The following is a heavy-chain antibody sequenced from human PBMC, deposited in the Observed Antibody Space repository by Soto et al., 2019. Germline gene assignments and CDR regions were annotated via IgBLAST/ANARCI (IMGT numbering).Heavy chain of an antibody. CDR3: ARQQWLVLNAFDI. V-gene: IGHV4-59*01. Sequence: QVQLQESGPGLVKPSETLSLTCTVSGGSISSYYWSWIRQPPGKGLEWIGYIYYSGSTNYNPSLKRRGTISVDTSKNQFSLKLSSVTAADTAVYYCARQQWLVLNAFDIWGQGTMVTVSS. J-gene: IGHJ3*02. D-gene: IGHD6-19*01. CDR1: GGSISSYY. CDR2: IYYSGST.